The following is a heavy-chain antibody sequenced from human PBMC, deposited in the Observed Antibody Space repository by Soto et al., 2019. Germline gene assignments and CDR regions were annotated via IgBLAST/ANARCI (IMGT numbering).Heavy chain of an antibody. D-gene: IGHD3-22*01. CDR2: IYPGDSDT. CDR3: ARTGYYYDSSGYYRYYFVY. CDR1: GYSFTSYW. Sequence: PXESLKISCKGSGYSFTSYWVVWVRQMPGKGLEWMGIIYPGDSDTRYSPSFQGQVTISADKSISTAYLQWSSLKASDTAMYYCARTGYYYDSSGYYRYYFVYWGQGTLVTVSS. J-gene: IGHJ4*02. V-gene: IGHV5-51*01.